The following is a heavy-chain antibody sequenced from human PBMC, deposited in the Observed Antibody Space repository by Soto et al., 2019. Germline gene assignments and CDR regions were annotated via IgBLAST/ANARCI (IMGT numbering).Heavy chain of an antibody. CDR1: GFTFSSYA. V-gene: IGHV3-23*01. CDR2: ISGSGGST. J-gene: IGHJ6*02. Sequence: PGGSLRLSCAASGFTFSSYAMSWVRQAPGKGLEWVSAISGSGGSTYYADSVKGRFTISRDNSKNTLYLQMNSLRAEDTAVYYCAKDPAETDYYYYGMDVWGQRTTVTVSS. CDR3: AKDPAETDYYYYGMDV.